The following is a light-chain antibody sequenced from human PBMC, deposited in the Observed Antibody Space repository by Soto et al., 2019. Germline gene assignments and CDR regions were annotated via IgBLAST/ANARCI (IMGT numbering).Light chain of an antibody. CDR1: QGIRDY. Sequence: DIQLTQSPSFLSASVGDRVTITCRASQGIRDYLAWYQQKPGKAPKLLIYAASTLQTGVPTRFIGIASGNEFILIIVNLHPADFATYYCQQFNVCPLTCGGGTKVEIK. CDR3: QQFNVCPLT. CDR2: AAS. J-gene: IGKJ4*01. V-gene: IGKV1-9*01.